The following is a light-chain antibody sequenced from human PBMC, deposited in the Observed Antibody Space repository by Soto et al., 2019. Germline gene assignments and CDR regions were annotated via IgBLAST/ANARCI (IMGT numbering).Light chain of an antibody. Sequence: DIQMTQSPSSLPASVGDKVTITCQASQDINKYLNWYQQKPGKAPKLLNFDASKLETGVPSRFSGSGSGTDFAFTISSLQPEDFATYYCQQYDNLPLTFGGGTKVEIK. J-gene: IGKJ4*01. CDR3: QQYDNLPLT. V-gene: IGKV1-33*01. CDR2: DAS. CDR1: QDINKY.